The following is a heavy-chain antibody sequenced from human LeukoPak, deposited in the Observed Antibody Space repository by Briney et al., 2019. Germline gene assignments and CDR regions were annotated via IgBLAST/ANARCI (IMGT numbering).Heavy chain of an antibody. CDR2: IYYSGST. J-gene: IGHJ4*02. Sequence: PSETLSLTCTVSGGSISSTSYYWSWIRQPPGKGLEWIGYIYYSGSTNYNPSLKSRVTISVDTSKNQFSLKLSSVTAADTAVYYCAREGGEDSSSWYVDYWGQGTLVTVSS. CDR1: GGSISSTSYY. D-gene: IGHD6-13*01. CDR3: AREGGEDSSSWYVDY. V-gene: IGHV4-61*01.